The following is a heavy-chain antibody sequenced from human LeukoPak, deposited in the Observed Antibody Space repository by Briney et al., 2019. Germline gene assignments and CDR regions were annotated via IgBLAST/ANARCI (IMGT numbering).Heavy chain of an antibody. D-gene: IGHD3-22*01. Sequence: SVKVSCKASGYTFTSYAISWVRQAPGQGLEWMGGIIPIFGTANYAQKFQGRVTITADESTSTAYMELSSLRSEDTAVYYCARDNPRDYDSSGYFDYWGQGTLVTVSS. CDR3: ARDNPRDYDSSGYFDY. CDR2: IIPIFGTA. V-gene: IGHV1-69*13. CDR1: GYTFTSYA. J-gene: IGHJ4*02.